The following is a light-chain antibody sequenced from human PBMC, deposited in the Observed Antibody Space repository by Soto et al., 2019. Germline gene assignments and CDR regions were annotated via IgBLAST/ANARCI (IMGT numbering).Light chain of an antibody. J-gene: IGKJ1*01. V-gene: IGKV3-20*01. CDR2: GAS. CDR1: QSISNY. CDR3: QHYGSSSWT. Sequence: TQSPSSLSASVGDRVTITCRASQSISNYLNWYQQKPGQAPRLLIFGASSRATGIPDKFSGSGSGTDFTLTISRLEPDDFAVYYCQHYGSSSWTFGQGTKV.